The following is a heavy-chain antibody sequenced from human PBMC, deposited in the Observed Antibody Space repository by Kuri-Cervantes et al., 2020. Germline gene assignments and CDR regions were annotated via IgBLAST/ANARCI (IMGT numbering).Heavy chain of an antibody. V-gene: IGHV3-49*03. CDR2: IRSKAYGGTT. J-gene: IGHJ5*02. Sequence: GGSLRLSCTASGFTFGDYAMSWFRQAPGKGLEWVGFIRSKAYGGTTEYAASVKGRFTISRDDSKSIAYLQMNSLKTEDTAVYYCTRDVEQWLVPNWFDPWGQGTLVTVSS. CDR3: TRDVEQWLVPNWFDP. D-gene: IGHD6-19*01. CDR1: GFTFGDYA.